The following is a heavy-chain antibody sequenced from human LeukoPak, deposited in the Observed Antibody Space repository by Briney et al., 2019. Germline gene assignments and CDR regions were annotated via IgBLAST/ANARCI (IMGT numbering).Heavy chain of an antibody. CDR1: GGSISSGDYY. D-gene: IGHD3-10*01. V-gene: IGHV4-30-4*01. CDR3: ARDRVMVQGFMDV. CDR2: IYYSGST. Sequence: PSETLSLTCTVSGGSISSGDYYWSWIRQPPGKGLEWIGYIYYSGSTYYNPSLKSRVTISVDTSKNQFSLKLSSVTAAGTAVYYCARDRVMVQGFMDVWGKGTTVTASS. J-gene: IGHJ6*04.